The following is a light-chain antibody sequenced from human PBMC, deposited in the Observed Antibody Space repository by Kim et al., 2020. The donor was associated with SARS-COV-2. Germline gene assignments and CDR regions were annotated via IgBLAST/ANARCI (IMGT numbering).Light chain of an antibody. V-gene: IGKV1-5*01. CDR3: QHYGRFPFT. Sequence: SAALLAGFPTSCRASETIDPWLAWYHQPPGGAPSLLFYLASTLETGVPPRRSGAGSGSEFSLGMSSLQPDDCARYFCQHYGRFPFTFGQGTKLGI. J-gene: IGKJ2*01. CDR2: LAS. CDR1: ETIDPW.